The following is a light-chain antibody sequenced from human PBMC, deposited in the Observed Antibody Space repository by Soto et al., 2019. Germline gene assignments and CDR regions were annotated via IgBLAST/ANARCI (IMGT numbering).Light chain of an antibody. CDR2: DVS. J-gene: IGLJ1*01. CDR3: CSYAGSYTYF. Sequence: SDLSQASSVSGSPGQSVTISSTGTSSDVGGYNYVSWYQQHPGKAPKLMIYDVSKRPSGVPDRFSGSKSGNTASLTIPGLQAEDEADYYCCSYAGSYTYFFGTGTKVTVL. CDR1: SSDVGGYNY. V-gene: IGLV2-11*01.